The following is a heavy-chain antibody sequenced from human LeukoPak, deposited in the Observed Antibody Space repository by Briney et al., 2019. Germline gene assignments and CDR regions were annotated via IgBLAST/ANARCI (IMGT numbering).Heavy chain of an antibody. CDR1: GFTFSSYA. D-gene: IGHD2-15*01. J-gene: IGHJ4*02. Sequence: GGSLRPSCAASGFTFSSYAMSWVRQAPGKGLEWVSAISGSGGSTYYADSVKGRFTISRDNSKNTLYLQMNSLRAEDTAVYYCAKDRVVVVAATLDYWGQGTLVTVSS. CDR2: ISGSGGST. V-gene: IGHV3-23*01. CDR3: AKDRVVVVAATLDY.